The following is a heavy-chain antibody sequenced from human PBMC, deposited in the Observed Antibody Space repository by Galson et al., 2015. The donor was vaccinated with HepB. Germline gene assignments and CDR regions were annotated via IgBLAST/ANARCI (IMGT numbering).Heavy chain of an antibody. J-gene: IGHJ6*02. CDR1: GFTFSSYG. V-gene: IGHV3-30*02. Sequence: SLRLSCAASGFTFSSYGMHWVRQAPGKGLEWVAFIRYDGSNKYYADSVKGRFTISRDNSKNTLYLQMNSLRAEDTAVYYCAKDSQTYDCSGGSCYSYYYYYGMDVWGQGTTVTVSS. CDR2: IRYDGSNK. D-gene: IGHD2-15*01. CDR3: AKDSQTYDCSGGSCYSYYYYYGMDV.